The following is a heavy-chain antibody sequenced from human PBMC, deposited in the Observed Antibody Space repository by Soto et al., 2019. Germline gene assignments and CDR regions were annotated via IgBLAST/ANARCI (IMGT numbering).Heavy chain of an antibody. D-gene: IGHD2-15*01. V-gene: IGHV3-21*01. CDR1: GFNFNSYT. CDR2: ISSSGYI. Sequence: GSLRLSCAASGFNFNSYTINCVRQAPGKRLEWLSSISSSGYIFSTDSVRGRFTISRDNAKNSVYLQINSLRAEDTAVYFCARDCSGGSCYPGMDVWGQGTTVAVSS. CDR3: ARDCSGGSCYPGMDV. J-gene: IGHJ6*02.